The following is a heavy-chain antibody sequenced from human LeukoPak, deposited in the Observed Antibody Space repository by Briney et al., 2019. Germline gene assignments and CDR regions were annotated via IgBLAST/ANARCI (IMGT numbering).Heavy chain of an antibody. Sequence: ASVKVSCKASGYTFTGYYMHWVRQAPGQGLERMGWINPNSGGTNYAQKFQGRVTMTRDTSISTAYMELSRLRSDDTAVYYCARSSGQLPRLDYWGQGTLVTVSS. CDR1: GYTFTGYY. CDR2: INPNSGGT. D-gene: IGHD2-2*01. J-gene: IGHJ4*02. CDR3: ARSSGQLPRLDY. V-gene: IGHV1-2*02.